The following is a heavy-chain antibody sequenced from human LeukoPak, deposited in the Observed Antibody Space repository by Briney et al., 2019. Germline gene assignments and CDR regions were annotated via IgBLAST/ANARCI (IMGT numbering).Heavy chain of an antibody. CDR2: IYYSGST. J-gene: IGHJ4*02. CDR1: GGSISSSSYY. V-gene: IGHV4-39*01. Sequence: SETLSLTCTVSGGSISSSSYYWGWIRQPPGKGLEWIGSIYYSGSTYYNPSLKSRVTISVDTSKNQFSLKLSSVTAADTAVYYCARLEDYDILTGCSEYYFNYWGQGTLVTVSS. D-gene: IGHD3-9*01. CDR3: ARLEDYDILTGCSEYYFNY.